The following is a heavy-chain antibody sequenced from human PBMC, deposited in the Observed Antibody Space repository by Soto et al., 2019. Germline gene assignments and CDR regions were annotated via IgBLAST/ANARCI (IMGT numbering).Heavy chain of an antibody. CDR1: GFTFSSYG. CDR3: AAHCSSTSCYGYYYYMDV. Sequence: QVQLVESGGGVVQPGRSLRLSCAASGFTFSSYGMHWVRQAPGKGLEWVAVIWYDGSNKYYADSVKGRFTISRDNSKNTLYLQMNRLRAEDTAVYYCAAHCSSTSCYGYYYYMDVWGKGTTVTVSS. V-gene: IGHV3-33*01. D-gene: IGHD2-2*01. J-gene: IGHJ6*03. CDR2: IWYDGSNK.